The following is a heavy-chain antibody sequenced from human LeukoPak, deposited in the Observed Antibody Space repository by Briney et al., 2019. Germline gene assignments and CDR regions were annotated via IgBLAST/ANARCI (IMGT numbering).Heavy chain of an antibody. D-gene: IGHD6-13*01. CDR3: AREIVAAGHDAFHI. Sequence: PSETLSLTCTVSGGSISSYYWSWIRQPAGKGLEWIGRIYTSGSTNYNPSLKSRVTMSVDTSKNQFSLNLTSVTAADTAVYYCAREIVAAGHDAFHIWGQGTMVTVSS. J-gene: IGHJ3*02. CDR2: IYTSGST. V-gene: IGHV4-4*07. CDR1: GGSISSYY.